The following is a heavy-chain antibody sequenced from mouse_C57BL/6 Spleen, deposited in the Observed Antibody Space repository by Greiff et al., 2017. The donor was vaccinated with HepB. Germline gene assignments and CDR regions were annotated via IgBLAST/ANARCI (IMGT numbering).Heavy chain of an antibody. V-gene: IGHV1-20*01. J-gene: IGHJ4*01. CDR2: INPYNGDT. CDR3: ARDGSRSYAMDY. CDR1: GYSFTGYF. D-gene: IGHD1-1*01. Sequence: EVKLMESGPELVKPGDSVKISCKASGYSFTGYFMNWVMQSHGKSLEWIGRINPYNGDTFYNQKFKGKATLTVDKSSSTAHMELRSLTSEDSAVYYCARDGSRSYAMDYWGQGTSVTVSS.